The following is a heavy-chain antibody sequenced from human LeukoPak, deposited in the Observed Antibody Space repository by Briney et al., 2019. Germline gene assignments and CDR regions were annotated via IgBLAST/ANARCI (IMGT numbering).Heavy chain of an antibody. D-gene: IGHD3-10*01. CDR2: IYPSDSDT. Sequence: GESLKISCEASGYKFTSYWIGWMRQMPGKGLEWMGVIYPSDSDTRYNLSFEGQVTISADKSINTAYLQWSSLRPSDTAVYYCAKGDGEFEYWGQGTLVTLSS. V-gene: IGHV5-51*01. CDR1: GYKFTSYW. CDR3: AKGDGEFEY. J-gene: IGHJ4*02.